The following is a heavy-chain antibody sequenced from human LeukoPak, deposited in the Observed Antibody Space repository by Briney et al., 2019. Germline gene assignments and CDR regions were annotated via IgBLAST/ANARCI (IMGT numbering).Heavy chain of an antibody. CDR2: ISGSVIST. V-gene: IGHV3-23*01. Sequence: GGSLRLSCPASGFTFSSYAMNWVRQAPGKWLEWVSSISGSVISTSYADCGKGRLNISRDNFKNTMYQQMSSLKAEDTAVYHCAKRHGIEAVYQYYMDVWSKGTPVTVSS. D-gene: IGHD2-21*01. J-gene: IGHJ6*03. CDR3: AKRHGIEAVYQYYMDV. CDR1: GFTFSSYA.